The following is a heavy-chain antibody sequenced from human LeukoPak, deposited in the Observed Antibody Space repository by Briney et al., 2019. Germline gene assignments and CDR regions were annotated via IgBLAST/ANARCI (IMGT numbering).Heavy chain of an antibody. V-gene: IGHV3-30*18. Sequence: QPGSSLRLSCGASGFTFSTNGVHWVRQAPGKGLEGVAVILHDEKTKYYAVSVKGRFTISRDNSRNTLYLQMDSLRAEDTAVYYCAKEYCGGGRCNDDFFDYWGQGTLVTVSS. D-gene: IGHD2-15*01. CDR1: GFTFSTNG. CDR3: AKEYCGGGRCNDDFFDY. J-gene: IGHJ4*02. CDR2: ILHDEKTK.